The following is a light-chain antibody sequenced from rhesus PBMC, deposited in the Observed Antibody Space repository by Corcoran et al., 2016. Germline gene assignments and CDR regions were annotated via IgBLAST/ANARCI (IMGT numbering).Light chain of an antibody. CDR3: YQHSSGWT. Sequence: QVILTQSPATLSLSPGERATLSCRASQSVSSYLAWYQQKPGQAPRLLIYGASSRATGIPDRFRGSGSGTDFTLTISSLEPEDVGVYPCYQHSSGWTFGQGTKVDIK. V-gene: IGKV3-10*01. CDR1: QSVSSY. CDR2: GAS. J-gene: IGKJ1*01.